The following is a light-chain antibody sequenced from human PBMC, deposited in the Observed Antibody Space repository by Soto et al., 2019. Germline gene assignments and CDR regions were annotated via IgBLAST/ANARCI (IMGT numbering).Light chain of an antibody. Sequence: QSVLTQPPSVSGAPGQGVTISCTGSSSNIGAGYDVHWYRQLPGAAPKVLIYDDNDRPSGVPDRFSASKSGTSASLAITGRQADDEADDYCQSYDSSLSSSGVFGGGTKLTVL. CDR3: QSYDSSLSSSGV. CDR2: DDN. V-gene: IGLV1-40*01. CDR1: SSNIGAGYD. J-gene: IGLJ3*02.